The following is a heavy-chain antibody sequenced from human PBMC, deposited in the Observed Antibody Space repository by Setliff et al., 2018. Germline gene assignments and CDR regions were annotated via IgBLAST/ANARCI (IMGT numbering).Heavy chain of an antibody. CDR1: GYTFTGYY. V-gene: IGHV1-2*02. CDR2: INPNSGGT. J-gene: IGHJ4*02. CDR3: ARSYYDSSGYYHPAFDY. Sequence: ASVKVSCKASGYTFTGYYMHWVRQAPGQGLEWMGWINPNSGGTNYAQKFQGRVTMTRDTSISTAYMELSSLRSEDTAVYYCARSYYDSSGYYHPAFDYWGQGTLVTVSS. D-gene: IGHD3-22*01.